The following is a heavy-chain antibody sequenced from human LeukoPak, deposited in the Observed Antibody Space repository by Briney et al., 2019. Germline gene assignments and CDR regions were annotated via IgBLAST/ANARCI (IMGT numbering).Heavy chain of an antibody. D-gene: IGHD1-20*01. CDR3: ARGSNWNDGDYGLDA. CDR2: IYYSGST. V-gene: IGHV4-59*01. J-gene: IGHJ6*02. Sequence: ASETLSLTCTVSGASISSYYWSWIRQPPGKGLEWIGSIYYSGSTHYNPSHKSRVTISVDTSKNQFSLNLTSVTAADTAVYYCARGSNWNDGDYGLDAWGQGTKVTVSS. CDR1: GASISSYY.